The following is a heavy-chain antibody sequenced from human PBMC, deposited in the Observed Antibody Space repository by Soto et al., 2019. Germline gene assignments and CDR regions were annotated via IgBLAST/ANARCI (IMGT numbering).Heavy chain of an antibody. V-gene: IGHV3-7*01. Sequence: GGSLRLSCAASGFTFSSYWMSWVRQAPGKGLEWVANIKQYGSEKYYVDSVKGRFTISRDNAKNSLYLQMNSLRAEDTAVYYCARAARGYSYGKDGWFDPWGQGTLVTVSS. CDR1: GFTFSSYW. D-gene: IGHD5-18*01. CDR2: IKQYGSEK. J-gene: IGHJ5*02. CDR3: ARAARGYSYGKDGWFDP.